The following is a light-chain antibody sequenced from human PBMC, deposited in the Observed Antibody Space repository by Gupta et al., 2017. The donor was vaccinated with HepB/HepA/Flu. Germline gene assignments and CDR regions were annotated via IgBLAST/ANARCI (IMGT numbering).Light chain of an antibody. CDR2: GYP. CDR3: QSSDSSLTVV. J-gene: IGLJ3*02. CDR1: SSDIGADND. V-gene: IGLV1-40*01. Sequence: QSVLTQPPSVSGAPGQRVTISCNGSSSDIGADNDVHWYQQLPGTAPQLLISGYPNRPSGVPDRFSASKSGTAASLAITELQATDEGYYYCQSSDSSLTVVFGGGTKLTVL.